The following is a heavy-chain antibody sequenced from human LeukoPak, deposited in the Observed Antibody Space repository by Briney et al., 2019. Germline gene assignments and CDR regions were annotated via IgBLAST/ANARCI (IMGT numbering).Heavy chain of an antibody. V-gene: IGHV4-34*01. J-gene: IGHJ6*02. CDR1: GGSFSGYY. Sequence: SETLSLTCAVYGGSFSGYYWSWIRQPPGKGLEWIGEINHSGSTNYNPSLKSRVTISVDTSKNQFSLKLSSVTAADTAVYYCARVAEGIFYYYYGMDVWGQGTTVTVSS. CDR3: ARVAEGIFYYYYGMDV. D-gene: IGHD3-3*01. CDR2: INHSGST.